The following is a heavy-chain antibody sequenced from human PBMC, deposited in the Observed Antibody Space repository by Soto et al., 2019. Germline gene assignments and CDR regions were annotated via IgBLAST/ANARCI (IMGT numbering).Heavy chain of an antibody. J-gene: IGHJ6*02. D-gene: IGHD3-22*01. Sequence: GGSLRLSCTASGFTFSNAYMTWVRQAPGEGLEWVGRIKSKTDAGTTDYAATVKGRFTISRDDSTNKLYLQMHSLKTEDTAVYYCTTESSGYAYYYYSRIDFWGQGTTVTVSS. CDR2: IKSKTDAGTT. CDR3: TTESSGYAYYYYSRIDF. CDR1: GFTFSNAY. V-gene: IGHV3-15*01.